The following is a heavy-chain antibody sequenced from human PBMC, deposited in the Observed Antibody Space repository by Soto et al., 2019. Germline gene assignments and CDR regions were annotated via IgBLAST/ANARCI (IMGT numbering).Heavy chain of an antibody. CDR1: GGSISSGGYS. D-gene: IGHD1-26*01. Sequence: QLQLQESGSGLVKPSQTLSLTGAVSGGSISSGGYSWSWLRQPPVTGLAWIGYIFHGGSTYYSPAITSRVTVSLDGSTTPVSLRLRSVTAADTGGYYCASEVVSGSPDSYFPVWALGTLVTVSS. J-gene: IGHJ2*01. V-gene: IGHV4-30-2*01. CDR3: ASEVVSGSPDSYFPV. CDR2: IFHGGST.